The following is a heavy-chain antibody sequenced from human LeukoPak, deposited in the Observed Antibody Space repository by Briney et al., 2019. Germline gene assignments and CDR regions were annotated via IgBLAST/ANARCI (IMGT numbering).Heavy chain of an antibody. CDR2: TYYRSKWYN. CDR1: GDSVSSNSAA. J-gene: IGHJ5*02. V-gene: IGHV6-1*01. Sequence: SQTLSLTCAISGDSVSSNSAAWNWISQSPSRGLEWLGRTYYRSKWYNDYAVSVKSRITINPDTSKNQFSLQLNSVTPEDTAVYYCARGQNYGSGSYYRKNWFDPWGQGTLVTVSS. CDR3: ARGQNYGSGSYYRKNWFDP. D-gene: IGHD3-10*01.